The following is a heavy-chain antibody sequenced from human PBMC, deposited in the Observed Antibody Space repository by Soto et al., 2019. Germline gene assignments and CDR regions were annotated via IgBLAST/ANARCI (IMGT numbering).Heavy chain of an antibody. CDR1: GGSFSGYY. CDR2: INHSGST. J-gene: IGHJ6*01. V-gene: IGHV4-34*01. D-gene: IGHD2-15*01. CDR3: SRGVKSSLNGPIYYYCIHV. Sequence: PSETLSLTCAFYGGSFSGYYWSWSRQPPGKGLEWIGEINHSGSTNYNPSLKSRVTISVDTSKNQFSLKLSAVTAADTAVYYCSRGVKSSLNGPIYYYCIHVGGHGTPRTVS.